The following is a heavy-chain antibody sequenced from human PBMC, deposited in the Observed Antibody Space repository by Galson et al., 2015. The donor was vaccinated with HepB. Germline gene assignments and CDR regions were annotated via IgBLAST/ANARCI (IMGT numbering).Heavy chain of an antibody. CDR3: ARVGPGRDGYHYGALAI. V-gene: IGHV6-1*01. CDR1: GDSVSSNRAA. Sequence: CAISGDSVSSNRAAWNWIRQSPSRGLEWLGRTLYRSKWSIDYAASVRSRIIINPGTSNNQVSLQLNSVTPEDTAVYYCARVGPGRDGYHYGALAIWAQGTMVTVSS. J-gene: IGHJ3*02. D-gene: IGHD5-24*01. CDR2: TLYRSKWSI.